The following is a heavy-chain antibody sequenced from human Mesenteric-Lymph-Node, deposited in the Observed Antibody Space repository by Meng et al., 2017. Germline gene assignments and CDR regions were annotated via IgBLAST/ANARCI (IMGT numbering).Heavy chain of an antibody. CDR3: VREGGERFGGVAHSGLDY. CDR2: IWYDGSNK. CDR1: GFTFSSYG. V-gene: IGHV3-33*01. Sequence: GGSLRLSCAASGFTFSSYGMHWVRQAPGKGLEWVAVIWYDGSNKYYADSVKGRFTISRDNSKNTLYLQMNSLRAEDTAVYYCVREGGERFGGVAHSGLDYWGQGTLVTVSS. D-gene: IGHD3-10*01. J-gene: IGHJ4*02.